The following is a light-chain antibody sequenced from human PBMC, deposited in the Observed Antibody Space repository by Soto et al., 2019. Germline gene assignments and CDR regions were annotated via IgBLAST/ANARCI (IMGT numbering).Light chain of an antibody. CDR1: QNIRGW. CDR2: DAS. V-gene: IGKV1-5*01. Sequence: DIRMTQSPSTLSTSVGDRVTITCRASQNIRGWLAWYQQKPGKPPKLLIYDASTLESGVPSRFSGSGSGTEFTLTISSLQPDDFATYYCQQYNSYSWTFGQGTTVAI. J-gene: IGKJ1*01. CDR3: QQYNSYSWT.